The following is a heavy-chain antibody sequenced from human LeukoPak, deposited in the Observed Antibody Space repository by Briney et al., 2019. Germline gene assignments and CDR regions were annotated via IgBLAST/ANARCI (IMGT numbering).Heavy chain of an antibody. D-gene: IGHD5-12*01. J-gene: IGHJ4*02. V-gene: IGHV4-31*03. CDR2: IYYSGST. CDR1: GGSISSGGYY. Sequence: SETLSLTCTVSGGSISSGGYYWSWIRQHPGKGLEWIGYIYYSGSTYYNPSLKSRVTISVDTSKNQFSLRLSSVTAADTAVYYCASGGYLNVDYWGQGTLVTVSS. CDR3: ASGGYLNVDY.